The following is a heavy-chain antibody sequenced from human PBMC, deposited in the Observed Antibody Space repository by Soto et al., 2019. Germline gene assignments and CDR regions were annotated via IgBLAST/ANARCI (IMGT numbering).Heavy chain of an antibody. Sequence: QVQMVESGGGLVKPGWSLRLSCAASGFSFSDSYMSWVRQAPGKGLEWVSYISGTSGYTGYADSVKGRFTISRDNAKNSLYLQMNSLRVEDTAVYYCARDRGGYGPPDVWCQGTTVTVSS. V-gene: IGHV3-11*06. CDR3: ARDRGGYGPPDV. CDR2: ISGTSGYT. J-gene: IGHJ6*02. CDR1: GFSFSDSY. D-gene: IGHD3-10*01.